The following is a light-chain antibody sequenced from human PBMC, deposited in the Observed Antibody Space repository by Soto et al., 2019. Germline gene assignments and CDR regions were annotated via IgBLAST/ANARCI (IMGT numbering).Light chain of an antibody. J-gene: IGKJ4*01. CDR1: QSVSRY. V-gene: IGKV3-11*01. Sequence: EIVLTQSPATLSLSPGEGATLSCRASQSVSRYLAWYQQKPGQAPRLLIYDASNRATGIPARFSGSGSGTDFTLTISSLEPEDFAVYYCQQRTSSLTFGGGTKVEIK. CDR2: DAS. CDR3: QQRTSSLT.